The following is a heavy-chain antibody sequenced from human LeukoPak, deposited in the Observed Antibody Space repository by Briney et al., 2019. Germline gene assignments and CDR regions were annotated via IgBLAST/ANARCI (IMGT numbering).Heavy chain of an antibody. D-gene: IGHD1-26*01. V-gene: IGHV1-69*04. CDR1: GGTFSSYA. J-gene: IGHJ4*02. Sequence: ASVKVSCKASGGTFSSYAISWVRQAPGQGLEWMGRIIPILGIANYAQKFQGRVTITADKSTSTAYMELSSLRSEDTAVYYCARDRERVGATPLFDYWGQGTLVTVSS. CDR3: ARDRERVGATPLFDY. CDR2: IIPILGIA.